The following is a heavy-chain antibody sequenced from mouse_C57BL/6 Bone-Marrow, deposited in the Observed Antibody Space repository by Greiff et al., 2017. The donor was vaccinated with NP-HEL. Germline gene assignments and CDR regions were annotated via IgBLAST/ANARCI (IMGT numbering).Heavy chain of an antibody. CDR3: TRDSTHYYGSSPFAY. CDR2: ISSGGDYI. CDR1: GFTFSSYA. Sequence: EVMLVESGEGLVKPGGSLKLSCAASGFTFSSYAMSWVRQTPEKRLEWVAYISSGGDYIYYADTVKGRFTISRDNARNTLYLQMSSLKSEDTAMYYCTRDSTHYYGSSPFAYWGQGTLVTVSA. V-gene: IGHV5-9-1*02. J-gene: IGHJ3*01. D-gene: IGHD1-1*01.